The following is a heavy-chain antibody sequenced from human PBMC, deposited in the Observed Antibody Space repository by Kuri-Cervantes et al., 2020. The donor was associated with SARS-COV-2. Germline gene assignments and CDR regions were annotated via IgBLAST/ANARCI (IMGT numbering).Heavy chain of an antibody. CDR2: INPTGDT. CDR3: AKGLGGGGAF. V-gene: IGHV4-34*01. D-gene: IGHD3-16*01. Sequence: SETLSLTCGFYGGSFRGYYWSWIRQPPGKGLGWVGEINPTGDTSYNPSLNSRVTISSNTARTHFSPNLTSVTASDTAVYSCAKGLGGGGAFWGQGTLVTVSS. J-gene: IGHJ4*02. CDR1: GGSFRGYY.